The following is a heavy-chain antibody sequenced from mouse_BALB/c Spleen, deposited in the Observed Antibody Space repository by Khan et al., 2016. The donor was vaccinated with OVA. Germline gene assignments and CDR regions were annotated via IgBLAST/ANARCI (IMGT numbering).Heavy chain of an antibody. CDR2: ILPGSGNS. V-gene: IGHV1-9*01. CDR3: ARGAGTTFGVDY. D-gene: IGHD4-1*01. Sequence: QVQLKQSGAELMKPGASVKISCKATGYTFSSYWIEWVKQRPGHGLEWIGEILPGSGNSNYNEKFKGKATFTADTSSNIAYMQLNSLTSEDSAVSCCARGAGTTFGVDYWGQGTSVTVSS. CDR1: GYTFSSYW. J-gene: IGHJ4*01.